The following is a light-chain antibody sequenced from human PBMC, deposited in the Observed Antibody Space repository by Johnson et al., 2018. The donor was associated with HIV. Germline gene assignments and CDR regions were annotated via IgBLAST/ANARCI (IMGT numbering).Light chain of an antibody. J-gene: IGLJ1*01. CDR2: DNN. Sequence: QSVLTQPPSVSAAPGQKVTISCSGSSSNIGNNYVSWYQQLPGTAPKLLIYDNNKRPSGIPDRFSGSKSGTSATLGITGLQTGDEADYYCGTLDCILSAYVFGPGTKVTVL. CDR3: GTLDCILSAYV. CDR1: SSNIGNNY. V-gene: IGLV1-51*01.